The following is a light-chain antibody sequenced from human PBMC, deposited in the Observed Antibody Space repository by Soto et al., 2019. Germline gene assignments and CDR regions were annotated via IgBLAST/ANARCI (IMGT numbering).Light chain of an antibody. CDR3: QKYNSALLT. CDR2: DAS. J-gene: IGKJ4*01. CDR1: QGISNY. Sequence: DIQMTQSPSSLSASVGDRITITCRASQGISNYLAWYQQKPGKVPKLLIYDASTLQSGVPSRFSGSGSGTDFPLTITSLQPEDVATYYCQKYNSALLTFGVGTKVEIK. V-gene: IGKV1-27*01.